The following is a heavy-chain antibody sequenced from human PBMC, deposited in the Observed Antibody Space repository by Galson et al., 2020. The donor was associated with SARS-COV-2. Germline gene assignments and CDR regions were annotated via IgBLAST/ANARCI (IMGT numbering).Heavy chain of an antibody. D-gene: IGHD3-3*01. Sequence: GGSLRLSCAVSGIDVSTNWFTWVRQAPGKGLEWVSVIDGADGTSYADSVRYRFTISRNTYKSTLYLQLSSLRPEDTAVYYCARRHSRHYAWALDLWGPGTTVTVSS. J-gene: IGHJ3*01. CDR2: IDGADGT. CDR1: GIDVSTNW. CDR3: ARRHSRHYAWALDL. V-gene: IGHV3-53*04.